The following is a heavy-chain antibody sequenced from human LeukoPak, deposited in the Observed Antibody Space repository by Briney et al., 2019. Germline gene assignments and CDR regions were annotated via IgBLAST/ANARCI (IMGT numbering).Heavy chain of an antibody. CDR1: GFTFSSYG. CDR2: IRYDGSNK. V-gene: IGHV3-30*02. D-gene: IGHD2-2*01. J-gene: IGHJ5*02. CDR3: AKDGLVGLSYWFDP. Sequence: GGSLRLSCAASGFTFSSYGMSWVRQAPGKGLEWVAFIRYDGSNKYYADSVKGRFTISRDNSKNTLYLQMNSLRAEDTAVYYCAKDGLVGLSYWFDPWGQGTLVTVSS.